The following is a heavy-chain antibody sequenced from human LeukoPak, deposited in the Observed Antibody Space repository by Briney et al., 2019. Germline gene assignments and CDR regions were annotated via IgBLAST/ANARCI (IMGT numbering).Heavy chain of an antibody. CDR1: GLTFSSYA. J-gene: IGHJ4*02. Sequence: GSLRLSCAASGLTFSSYAMSWVRQAPGKGLEWVSAISGSGGSTYYADSVKGRFTISRDNSKNTLYLQMNSLRAEDTAVYYCAKGNPGGDYFDYWGQGTLVTVSS. CDR3: AKGNPGGDYFDY. D-gene: IGHD4-23*01. CDR2: ISGSGGST. V-gene: IGHV3-23*01.